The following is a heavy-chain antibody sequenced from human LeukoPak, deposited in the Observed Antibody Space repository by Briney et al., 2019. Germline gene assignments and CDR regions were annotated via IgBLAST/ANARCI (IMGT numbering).Heavy chain of an antibody. CDR3: AVSDYFDY. CDR1: GFTFSTYS. Sequence: GGSLRLSCAASGFTFSTYSMNWVRQAPGKGQEWVSYISSSSNTIYDADSVKGRFTISRDNAKNSLYLQMNSLRAEDTAVYYCAVSDYFDYWGQGTLVTVSS. CDR2: ISSSSNTI. D-gene: IGHD5/OR15-5a*01. J-gene: IGHJ4*02. V-gene: IGHV3-48*01.